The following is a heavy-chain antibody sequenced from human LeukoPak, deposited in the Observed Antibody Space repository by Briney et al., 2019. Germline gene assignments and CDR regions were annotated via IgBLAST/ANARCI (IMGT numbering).Heavy chain of an antibody. CDR3: ATDYDSSGYYYVGAFDI. V-gene: IGHV1-24*01. J-gene: IGHJ3*02. D-gene: IGHD3-22*01. CDR1: GYTLTELS. Sequence: ASVKVSCKVSGYTLTELSMHWVRQAPGQGLEWMGGFDPEDGETIYAQKFQGRVTMTEDTSTDTAYMELSSLRSEDTAVYYCATDYDSSGYYYVGAFDIWGQGTMVTVSS. CDR2: FDPEDGET.